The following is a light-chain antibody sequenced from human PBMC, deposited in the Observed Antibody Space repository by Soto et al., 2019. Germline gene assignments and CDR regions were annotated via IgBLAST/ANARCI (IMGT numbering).Light chain of an antibody. Sequence: EIVMTQSPATLSVSPGERATLSCRASQSVSSNLAWYQQKPGQAPRLLIYGASTRATGIPARFSGSGSGTEFTLTISSLQSEDFAVYYCQQYNNWLLATFGPGNKVDIK. CDR1: QSVSSN. V-gene: IGKV3-15*01. CDR3: QQYNNWLLAT. CDR2: GAS. J-gene: IGKJ3*01.